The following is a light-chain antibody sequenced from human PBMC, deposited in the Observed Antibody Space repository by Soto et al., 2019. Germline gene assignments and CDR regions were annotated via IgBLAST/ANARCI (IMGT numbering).Light chain of an antibody. J-gene: IGKJ4*01. V-gene: IGKV1-17*01. CDR3: LQQNSYPLT. CDR1: QGIRND. Sequence: DIQMTQSPSSLSASVGDRVTITCRASQGIRNDVGWYQQKPGKAPKRLIYAASSLQGGVPSRFSGSGSGTEFTLTISSLQPEDFATYYGLQQNSYPLTFGGGTKVEIK. CDR2: AAS.